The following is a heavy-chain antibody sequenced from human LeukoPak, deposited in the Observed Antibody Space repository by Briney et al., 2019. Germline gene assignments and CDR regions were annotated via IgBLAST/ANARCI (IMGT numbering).Heavy chain of an antibody. J-gene: IGHJ4*02. D-gene: IGHD5-12*01. CDR3: ARGRDGYNPTADY. Sequence: ASVKVSCKASDDSFNSFGISWVRQAPGQGLEWMGWISAYNGNTNYAQKLQGRVTMTTDTSTSTAYMELRSLRSDDTAVYYCARGRDGYNPTADYWGQGTLVTVSS. V-gene: IGHV1-18*01. CDR2: ISAYNGNT. CDR1: DDSFNSFG.